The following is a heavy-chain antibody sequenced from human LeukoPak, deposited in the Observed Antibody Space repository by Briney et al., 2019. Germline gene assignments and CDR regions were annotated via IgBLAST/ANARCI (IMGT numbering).Heavy chain of an antibody. V-gene: IGHV3-23*01. CDR1: GFTFSSYG. D-gene: IGHD5-12*01. J-gene: IGHJ4*02. CDR2: ISGSGGST. Sequence: GGSLRLSCAASGFTFSSYGMSWARQAPGKGLEWVSAISGSGGSTYYADSVKGRFTISRDNSKNTLYLQMNSLRAEDTAVYYCAKTSDGGYGPFDYWGQGTLVTVSS. CDR3: AKTSDGGYGPFDY.